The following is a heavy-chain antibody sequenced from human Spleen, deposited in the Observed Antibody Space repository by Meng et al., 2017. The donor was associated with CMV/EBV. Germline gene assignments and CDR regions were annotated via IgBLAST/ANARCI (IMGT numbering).Heavy chain of an antibody. V-gene: IGHV4-4*02. J-gene: IGHJ4*02. Sequence: VPGGSISSSNWWSWVRQPPGKGLEWIGETHHSGSTNYNPSLKSRVTISVDKSKNQFSLKLSSVTAADTAVYYCASLTVGATFGLVYWGQGTLVTVSS. CDR3: ASLTVGATFGLVY. D-gene: IGHD1-26*01. CDR2: THHSGST. CDR1: GGSISSSNW.